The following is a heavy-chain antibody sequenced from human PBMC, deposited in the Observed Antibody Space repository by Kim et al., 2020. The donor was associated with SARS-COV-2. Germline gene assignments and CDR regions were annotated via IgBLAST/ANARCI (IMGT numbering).Heavy chain of an antibody. Sequence: GGSLRLSCAVSGLNFGTNYMSWVRQAPGKGLEWVSLIYSGGDTYYADSVQGRFTISRDNSKDTLFLQMNDLRAEDTAVYYCARNSFNWAWSSYSYSGMDV. CDR3: ARNSFNWAWSSYSYSGMDV. CDR1: GLNFGTNY. CDR2: IYSGGDT. V-gene: IGHV3-53*01. D-gene: IGHD3-16*01. J-gene: IGHJ6*01.